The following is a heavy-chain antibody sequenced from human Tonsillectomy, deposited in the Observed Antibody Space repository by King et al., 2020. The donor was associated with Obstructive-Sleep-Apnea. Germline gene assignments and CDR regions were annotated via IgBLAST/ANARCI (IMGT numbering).Heavy chain of an antibody. Sequence: QLQLQESGPGLVKPSETLSLTCTVSGDSISTSYYWTWIRQPPGKGLDWIGSIYYSGSTYYNPSLKSRVTISVDTSKNEFSLNLSSVTAADTAVYYCARGPSLGEENDYWGQGTLVTVSS. J-gene: IGHJ4*02. CDR1: GDSISTSYY. V-gene: IGHV4-39*07. CDR3: ARGPSLGEENDY. D-gene: IGHD2-21*01. CDR2: IYYSGST.